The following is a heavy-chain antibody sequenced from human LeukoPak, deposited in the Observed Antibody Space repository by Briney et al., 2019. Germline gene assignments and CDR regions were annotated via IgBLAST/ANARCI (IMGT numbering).Heavy chain of an antibody. CDR2: ISGSGGST. CDR3: AKAIRPGYCGGDCYLSY. D-gene: IGHD2-21*02. CDR1: GFTFSSYA. V-gene: IGHV3-23*01. J-gene: IGHJ4*02. Sequence: GGSLRLSCAASGFTFSSYAMSWVRQAPGKGLEWASAISGSGGSTYYADSVKGRFTISRDNSKNTLYLQMNSLRAEDTAVYYCAKAIRPGYCGGDCYLSYWGQGTLVTVSS.